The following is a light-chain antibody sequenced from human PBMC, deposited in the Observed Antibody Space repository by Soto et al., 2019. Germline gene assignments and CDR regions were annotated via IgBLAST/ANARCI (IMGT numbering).Light chain of an antibody. J-gene: IGKJ1*01. V-gene: IGKV1-27*01. CDR3: QKSDRAPRT. CDR1: QAINNY. CDR2: AAS. Sequence: DIQMTQSPSSLSASVGDRVTITCRASQAINNYLAWYQQKPGRDPQLLIYAASTLQSGVPSRFSGSGSGTDFTLTISSLQPDDVATYYCQKSDRAPRTFGQGTKVEIK.